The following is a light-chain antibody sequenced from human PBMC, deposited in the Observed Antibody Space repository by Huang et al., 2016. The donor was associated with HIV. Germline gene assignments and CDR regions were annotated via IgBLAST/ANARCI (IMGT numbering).Light chain of an antibody. V-gene: IGKV2-29*02. CDR1: QSLLHSDGKTY. Sequence: DIVLTQTPLSLSVTPGQPASISCKSSQSLLHSDGKTYLYWYLQEPGQSPQLLISVVAGGLSGVPDRFSGSGSATDVTLKISRVEAEDGGVYYCMQGIHLPWTFGQGTKVEIK. J-gene: IGKJ1*01. CDR2: VVA. CDR3: MQGIHLPWT.